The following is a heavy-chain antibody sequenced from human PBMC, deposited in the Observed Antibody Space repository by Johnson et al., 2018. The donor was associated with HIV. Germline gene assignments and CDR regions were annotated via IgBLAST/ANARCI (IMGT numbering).Heavy chain of an antibody. V-gene: IGHV3-66*01. Sequence: VQLVESGGGLVQPGGSLRLSCVASGFTVSGNYMSWVRQAPGKGLEWVSVMYSGGSTYYADSVKGGFTISRDNPKNSLYLQMNSLRAEDTAVYYLASSSPYSGSYGDAFDIWGQGTMVTVSS. CDR2: MYSGGST. CDR3: ASSSPYSGSYGDAFDI. CDR1: GFTVSGNY. D-gene: IGHD1-26*01. J-gene: IGHJ3*02.